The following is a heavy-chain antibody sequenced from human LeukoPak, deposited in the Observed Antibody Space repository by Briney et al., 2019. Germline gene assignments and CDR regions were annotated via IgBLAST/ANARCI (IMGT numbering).Heavy chain of an antibody. CDR1: GGSISSGSYY. D-gene: IGHD1-26*01. CDR2: IYTSGST. J-gene: IGHJ3*02. CDR3: AKAPLVGASGDAFDI. V-gene: IGHV4-61*02. Sequence: SETLSLTCTVSGGSISSGSYYWSWIRQPAGKGLEWIGRIYTSGSTNYNPALKSRVPISVDTSKNQFSLKLSSVTAADTAVYYCAKAPLVGASGDAFDIWGQGTMVTVSS.